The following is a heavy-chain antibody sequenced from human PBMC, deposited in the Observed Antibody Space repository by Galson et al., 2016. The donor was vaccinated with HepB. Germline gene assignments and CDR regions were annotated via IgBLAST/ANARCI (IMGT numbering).Heavy chain of an antibody. CDR3: AKGKWSWNTCFDS. Sequence: SLRLSCAATGFTFSSSAMIWVRQAPGKGLQWVSAISGSGDSTFYADSVKGRFTISRDNSNNTLYLQMNSLRAEDTAVYYCAKGKWSWNTCFDSWGQGALVIVSS. V-gene: IGHV3-23*01. D-gene: IGHD1/OR15-1a*01. J-gene: IGHJ4*02. CDR2: ISGSGDST. CDR1: GFTFSSSA.